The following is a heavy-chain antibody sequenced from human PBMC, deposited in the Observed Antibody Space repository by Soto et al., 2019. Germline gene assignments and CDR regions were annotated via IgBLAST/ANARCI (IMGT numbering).Heavy chain of an antibody. V-gene: IGHV4-59*01. CDR2: IYYSGST. Sequence: SETLSLTCTVSGASTDILYWSWIRQPPGKGLEWIGYIYYSGSTNYNPSLKSRVTISVDTSKNQFSLKLSSVTAADTAVYYCARSDGRYWGQGTLVTVSS. CDR3: ARSDGRY. CDR1: GASTDILY. J-gene: IGHJ4*02.